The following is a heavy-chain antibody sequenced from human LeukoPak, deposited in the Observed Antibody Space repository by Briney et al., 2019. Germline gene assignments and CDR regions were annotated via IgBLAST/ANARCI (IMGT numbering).Heavy chain of an antibody. J-gene: IGHJ2*01. CDR1: GFTFSDYG. V-gene: IGHV3-30*02. CDR3: AKDFSSSSLGSWYFDL. D-gene: IGHD6-13*01. Sequence: GGSLRLSCAASGFTFSDYGMHWDRQAPGKGLEWVAFIRYDASNKYYGDSVKGRFTVSRDNVKNTLYLQMNSLRTEDTAVYYCAKDFSSSSLGSWYFDLWGRGAPVTVYS. CDR2: IRYDASNK.